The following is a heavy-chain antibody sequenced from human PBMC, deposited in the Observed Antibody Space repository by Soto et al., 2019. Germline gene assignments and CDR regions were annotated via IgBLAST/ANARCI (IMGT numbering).Heavy chain of an antibody. J-gene: IGHJ4*02. CDR2: ISAYKGNT. CDR1: GYTFTSYG. V-gene: IGHV1-18*01. CDR3: AREYCYRPGPWH. Sequence: QVQLVQSGAEVKKPGASVKVSCKASGYTFTSYGISWVRQAPGQGHEWMGRISAYKGNTNYAQKLQGRVTLTTDYPKRTAYLSLRSVRCHDPAVHCCAREYCYRPGPWHWGQGPLVTVSS. D-gene: IGHD3-10*01.